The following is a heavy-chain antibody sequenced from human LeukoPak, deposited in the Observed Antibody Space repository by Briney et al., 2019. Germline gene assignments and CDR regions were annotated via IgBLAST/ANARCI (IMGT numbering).Heavy chain of an antibody. CDR2: IYHSGST. J-gene: IGHJ4*02. V-gene: IGHV4-38-2*02. Sequence: SETLSLTCTVSGGSISSYYWSWIRQPPGKGLEWIGSIYHSGSTYYNPSLKSRVTISVDTSKNQFSLKLSSVTAADTAVYYCARVLWFGEFDYWGQGTLVTVSS. CDR1: GGSISSYY. D-gene: IGHD3-10*01. CDR3: ARVLWFGEFDY.